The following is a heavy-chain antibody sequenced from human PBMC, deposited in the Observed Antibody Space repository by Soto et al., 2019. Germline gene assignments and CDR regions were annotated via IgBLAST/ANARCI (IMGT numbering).Heavy chain of an antibody. J-gene: IGHJ4*02. CDR3: AQYRYGNFDY. V-gene: IGHV4-59*08. Sequence: SETLSLTCTVSGGSISSYYWSWLRQPPGKGLEWIGYIYYSGSTNYNPSLKSRVTISVDTSKNQFSLKLSSVTAADTDVYYCAQYRYGNFDYWGQGALVTVS. CDR1: GGSISSYY. D-gene: IGHD5-18*01. CDR2: IYYSGST.